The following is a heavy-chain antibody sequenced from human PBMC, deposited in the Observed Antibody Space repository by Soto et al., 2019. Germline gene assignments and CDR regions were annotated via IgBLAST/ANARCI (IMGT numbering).Heavy chain of an antibody. CDR3: ARYTTDTYFDV. D-gene: IGHD2-2*02. CDR2: LYWDNTR. V-gene: IGHV2-5*02. Sequence: QITLKESRPTLVKPTQTLTLTCSFSGFSLYTRGVGVGWVRQPPGTALEWLALLYWDNTRRYSPSLKNSLTIAKGTSENQVALTMTNMEPEDTGTYYCARYTTDTYFDVWGKGTTVTVSS. CDR1: GFSLYTRGVG. J-gene: IGHJ6*04.